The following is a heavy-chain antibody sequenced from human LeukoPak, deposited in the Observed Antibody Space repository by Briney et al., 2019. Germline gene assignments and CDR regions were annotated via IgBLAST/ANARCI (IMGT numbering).Heavy chain of an antibody. CDR3: ASSTRYSSGYPTDAFDI. CDR2: INHSGST. CDR1: GGSFSGYY. D-gene: IGHD3-22*01. V-gene: IGHV4-34*01. Sequence: PSETLSLTCAVYGGSFSGYYWSWIRQPPGKGLEWIGEINHSGSTNYNPSLKSRVTISVDTSKNQFSLKLSSVTAADTAVYYCASSTRYSSGYPTDAFDIWGQGTMVTVSS. J-gene: IGHJ3*02.